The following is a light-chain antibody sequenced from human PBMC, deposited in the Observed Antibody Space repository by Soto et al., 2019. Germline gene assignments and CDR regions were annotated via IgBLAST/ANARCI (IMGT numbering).Light chain of an antibody. CDR2: LGS. Sequence: IVLTQSPLSMAITPCEPTYSSCRSSQSLLHSNGYNYLDWYLQKPGQSPQLLIYLGSNRASGVPDRFSGSGSGTDFTLNISRVEAEDVGVYYCMQALQTPPTFGQGTRLEIK. V-gene: IGKV2-28*01. CDR3: MQALQTPPT. J-gene: IGKJ5*01. CDR1: QSLLHSNGYNY.